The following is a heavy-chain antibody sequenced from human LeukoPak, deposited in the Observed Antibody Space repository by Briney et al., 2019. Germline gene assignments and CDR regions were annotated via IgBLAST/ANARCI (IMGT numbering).Heavy chain of an antibody. D-gene: IGHD2-2*01. CDR1: GGSISSHY. V-gene: IGHV4-59*11. CDR2: IYYSGST. J-gene: IGHJ6*03. CDR3: ARAPLGSTGSYYYMDV. Sequence: SETLSLTCTVSGGSISSHYWSWIRQPPGKGLEWIGYIYYSGSTNYNPSLESRVTISVDTSKNQFSLKLSSVTAADTAVYYCARAPLGSTGSYYYMDVWGKGTTVTVSS.